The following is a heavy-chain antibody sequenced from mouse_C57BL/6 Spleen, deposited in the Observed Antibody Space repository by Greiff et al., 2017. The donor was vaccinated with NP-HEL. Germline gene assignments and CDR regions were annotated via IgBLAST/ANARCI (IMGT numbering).Heavy chain of an antibody. V-gene: IGHV3-6*01. CDR3: ARAGAPFYYAMDY. J-gene: IGHJ4*01. CDR2: ISYDGSN. Sequence: ESGPGLVKPSQSLSLTCSVTGYSITSGYYWNWIRQFPGNKLEWMGYISYDGSNNYNPSLKNRISITRDTSKNQFFLKLNSVTTEDTATYYCARAGAPFYYAMDYWGQGTSVTVSS. CDR1: GYSITSGYY. D-gene: IGHD4-1*01.